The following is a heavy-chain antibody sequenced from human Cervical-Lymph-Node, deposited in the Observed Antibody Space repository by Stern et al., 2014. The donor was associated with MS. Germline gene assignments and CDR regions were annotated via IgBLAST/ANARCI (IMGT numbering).Heavy chain of an antibody. D-gene: IGHD2/OR15-2a*01. CDR1: GFTFSSYA. V-gene: IGHV3-23*04. Sequence: EVQLEESGGGLVQPGGSLRLSCAVSGFTFSSYAMSWVRQAPGKGLEWVASISGSGGHTFYGDSVKGRFTISRDNSKDTLYLQMNSLRAEDTAVYYCAKDSIIDGFFDYWGQGTLVTVSS. CDR3: AKDSIIDGFFDY. CDR2: ISGSGGHT. J-gene: IGHJ4*02.